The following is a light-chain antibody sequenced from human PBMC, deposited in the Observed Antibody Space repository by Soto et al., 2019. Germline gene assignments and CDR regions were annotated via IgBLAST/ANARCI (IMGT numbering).Light chain of an antibody. CDR3: QQYNNWPPIT. CDR2: DAS. V-gene: IGKV3-15*01. CDR1: QSVSSK. Sequence: EILITQSPATLYASPGERATLSCMASQSVSSKLAWYQQRPGQAPRLLIYDASTRAAGIPARFSGSGFGTEFTLTISSLESEDVAVYYCQQYNNWPPITFGQGTRLEIK. J-gene: IGKJ5*01.